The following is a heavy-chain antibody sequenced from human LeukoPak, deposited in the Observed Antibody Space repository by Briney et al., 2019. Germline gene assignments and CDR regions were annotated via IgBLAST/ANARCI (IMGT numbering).Heavy chain of an antibody. CDR2: IWYDGSNK. CDR3: AKGYMRSGYRWELRYDAFDI. CDR1: GFTFSSYG. V-gene: IGHV3-33*06. D-gene: IGHD1-26*01. Sequence: GGSLRLSCAASGFTFSSYGMHWVRQAPGKGLEWVAVIWYDGSNKYYADSVKGRFTISRDNSKNTLYLQMNSLRAEDTAVYYCAKGYMRSGYRWELRYDAFDIWGQGTMVTVSS. J-gene: IGHJ3*02.